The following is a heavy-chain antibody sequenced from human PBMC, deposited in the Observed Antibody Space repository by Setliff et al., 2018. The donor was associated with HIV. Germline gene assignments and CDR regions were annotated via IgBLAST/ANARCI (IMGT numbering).Heavy chain of an antibody. CDR2: LNAGNGDT. CDR3: ARAQTYYSDSSGYYSQY. D-gene: IGHD3-22*01. V-gene: IGHV1-3*01. CDR1: GYTFTSYA. J-gene: IGHJ4*02. Sequence: GASVKVSCKASGYTFTSYALHWVRQAPGQRLEWMGWLNAGNGDTKYSQNFQDRVAITRDTSASTAYMELSSLRSEDTAVYYCARAQTYYSDSSGYYSQYLGQGTLVTVSS.